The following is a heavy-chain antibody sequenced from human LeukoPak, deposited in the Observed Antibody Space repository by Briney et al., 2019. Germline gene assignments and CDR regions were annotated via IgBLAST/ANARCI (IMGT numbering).Heavy chain of an antibody. CDR1: GGSFSGYY. Sequence: PSETLSLTXAVYGGSFSGYYWSWIRQPPGKGLEWIGEINHSGSTNYNPSLKSRVTISVDTSKNQFSLKLSSVTAADTAVYYCARGRRFVLIVYAIRGVNWFDPWGQGTLVTVSS. J-gene: IGHJ5*02. D-gene: IGHD2-8*01. CDR3: ARGRRFVLIVYAIRGVNWFDP. CDR2: INHSGST. V-gene: IGHV4-34*01.